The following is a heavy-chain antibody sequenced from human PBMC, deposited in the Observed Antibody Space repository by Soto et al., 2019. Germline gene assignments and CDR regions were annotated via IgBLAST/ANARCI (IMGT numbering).Heavy chain of an antibody. CDR1: GGSINSISNHY. D-gene: IGHD2-2*01. V-gene: IGHV4-30-4*01. CDR2: IYYSGST. J-gene: IGHJ6*02. CDR3: ARGGGYCISTSCYPHYGMDV. Sequence: SETLSLTCTVSGGSINSISNHYCSWIRQPPGKGLEWIGYIYYSGSTYYNPSLKSRVTISVDTSKNQFSLKLSSVTAADTAVYYCARGGGYCISTSCYPHYGMDVWGQGTTVTAP.